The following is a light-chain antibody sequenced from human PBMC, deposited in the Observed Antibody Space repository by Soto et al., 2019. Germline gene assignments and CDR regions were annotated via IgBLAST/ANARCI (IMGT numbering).Light chain of an antibody. J-gene: IGKJ1*01. V-gene: IGKV3D-15*01. Sequence: EIVMTQSPATLSVSPGERATLSCRASQSVGSDLAWYQQKPGQAPRLLIYGVSSRATGIPDRFSGSGSGTDFTLTISRLEPEDFAVYYCQQYNNWPRRTFGQGTKVDIK. CDR3: QQYNNWPRRT. CDR2: GVS. CDR1: QSVGSD.